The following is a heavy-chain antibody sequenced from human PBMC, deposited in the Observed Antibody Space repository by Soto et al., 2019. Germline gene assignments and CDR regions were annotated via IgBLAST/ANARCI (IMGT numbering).Heavy chain of an antibody. CDR1: GGSISSGGYY. CDR2: IYYSGST. CDR3: AIDRGVGEVTPGDL. D-gene: IGHD3-10*01. Sequence: QVQLQESGPGLVKPSQTLSLTCTVSGGSISSGGYYWSWIRQHPGKGLEWIGYIYYSGSTYYNPSRKSRVTISVDPSKNRFSLKVSAVTAADTAVYCCAIDRGVGEVTPGDLWGRGTLVTVSS. J-gene: IGHJ2*01. V-gene: IGHV4-31*03.